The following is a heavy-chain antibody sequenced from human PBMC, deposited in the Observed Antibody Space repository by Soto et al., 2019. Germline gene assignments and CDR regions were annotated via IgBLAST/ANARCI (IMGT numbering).Heavy chain of an antibody. Sequence: GSLRLSCAASGFTFSSYAMSWVRQAPGKGLEWVSAISGSGGSTYYADSVKGRFTISRDNSKNTLYLQMNSLRAEDTAVYYCATALWFGELFLVYGMDVWGQGTTVTVSS. J-gene: IGHJ6*02. D-gene: IGHD3-10*01. CDR3: ATALWFGELFLVYGMDV. V-gene: IGHV3-23*01. CDR2: ISGSGGST. CDR1: GFTFSSYA.